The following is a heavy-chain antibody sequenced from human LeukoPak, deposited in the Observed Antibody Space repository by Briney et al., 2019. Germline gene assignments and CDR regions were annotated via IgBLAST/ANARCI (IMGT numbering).Heavy chain of an antibody. CDR2: ISSSGSTI. J-gene: IGHJ3*02. CDR1: GFTFSDYY. D-gene: IGHD2/OR15-2a*01. CDR3: ARLSGSSGLDHQRI. Sequence: SGGSLRLSCAASGFTFSDYYMSWIRQAPGKGLEWVSYISSSGSTIYYADSVKGRFTISRDNAKNSLYLQMNSLRAEDTAVYYCARLSGSSGLDHQRIWGQGTRVTVSS. V-gene: IGHV3-11*04.